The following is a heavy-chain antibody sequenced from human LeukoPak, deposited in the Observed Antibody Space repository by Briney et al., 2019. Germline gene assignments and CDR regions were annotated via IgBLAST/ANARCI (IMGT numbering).Heavy chain of an antibody. CDR1: GFTFSSYE. D-gene: IGHD3-10*02. Sequence: GGSLRLSCAASGFTFSSYEMNWVRQAPGKGREWVSYISSSGSNIYYADSGKGRFTIYRDKGKNSMYMQMNSLRAEDTAVYYCAELGITMIGGVWGKGTTVTISS. CDR3: AELGITMIGGV. V-gene: IGHV3-48*03. CDR2: ISSSGSNI. J-gene: IGHJ6*04.